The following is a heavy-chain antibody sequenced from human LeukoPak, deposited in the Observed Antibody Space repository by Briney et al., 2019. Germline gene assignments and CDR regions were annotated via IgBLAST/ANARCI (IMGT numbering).Heavy chain of an antibody. CDR3: AKEGDWPIGMAGFDH. J-gene: IGHJ1*01. V-gene: IGHV3-30*02. CDR2: IKYAGKTK. Sequence: PGGSLRLSCVASGFSFSNFDMHWVRQSPGGLEWVGFIKYAGKTKSSAESVKGRFSTSRDNSKNTLYLEMNDLRTNDTGVYFCAKEGDWPIGMAGFDHWGQGTPVTVSS. CDR1: GFSFSNFD. D-gene: IGHD6-19*01.